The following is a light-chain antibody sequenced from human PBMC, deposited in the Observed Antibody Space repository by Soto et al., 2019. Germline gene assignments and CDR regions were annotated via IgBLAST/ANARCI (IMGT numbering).Light chain of an antibody. V-gene: IGLV2-8*01. CDR1: SSDVGSYRF. CDR3: SSYTSSSTLVV. J-gene: IGLJ2*01. Sequence: QSALTQPPSASGSPGQSVTISCTGTSSDVGSYRFVSWYQQHPGKAPKLLIYEVSKRPSGVPDRFSASTSGNTASLTVSGLQADDEADYYCSSYTSSSTLVVFGGGTKLTVL. CDR2: EVS.